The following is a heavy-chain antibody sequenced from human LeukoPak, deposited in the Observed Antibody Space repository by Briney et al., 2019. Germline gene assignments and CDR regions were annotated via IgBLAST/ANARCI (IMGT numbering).Heavy chain of an antibody. CDR2: IYYDGSNQ. D-gene: IGHD5-24*01. J-gene: IGHJ4*02. Sequence: GGSLRLSCVVSGLRFRNYGMHWVRQAPGKGLEWVAVIYYDGSNQYYADSVKGRFTVSRDNAKNTLYLQMNSLRAEDTAMYYCAKPYVEMATIPAFDFWGQGTLVTVSS. V-gene: IGHV3-30*02. CDR3: AKPYVEMATIPAFDF. CDR1: GLRFRNYG.